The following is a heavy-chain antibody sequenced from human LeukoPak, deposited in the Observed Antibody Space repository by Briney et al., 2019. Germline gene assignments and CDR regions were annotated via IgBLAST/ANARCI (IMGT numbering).Heavy chain of an antibody. CDR3: ARVRNYYDSSGYYPFGAFDI. V-gene: IGHV1-69*04. D-gene: IGHD3-22*01. Sequence: GASVKVSCKASGGTFSSYAISWVRQAPGQGLEWMGRIIPILGIANYAQKFQGRVTITTDESTSTAYMELSSLRSEDTAVYYCARVRNYYDSSGYYPFGAFDIWGQGTMVTVSS. CDR2: IIPILGIA. CDR1: GGTFSSYA. J-gene: IGHJ3*02.